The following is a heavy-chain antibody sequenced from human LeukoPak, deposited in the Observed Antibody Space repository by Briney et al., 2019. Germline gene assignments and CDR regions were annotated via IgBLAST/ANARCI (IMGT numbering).Heavy chain of an antibody. V-gene: IGHV4-59*01. CDR1: GGSISSYY. CDR3: ASRSIAGETYDY. D-gene: IGHD6-13*01. J-gene: IGHJ4*02. Sequence: PSETLSLTCTVSGGSISSYYWSWIRQPPGKGLEWIGYIYYSGSTNYNPSLKSRVTISVDTSKNQFSLKLSSVTAADTAVYYCASRSIAGETYDYWGQGTLVTVSS. CDR2: IYYSGST.